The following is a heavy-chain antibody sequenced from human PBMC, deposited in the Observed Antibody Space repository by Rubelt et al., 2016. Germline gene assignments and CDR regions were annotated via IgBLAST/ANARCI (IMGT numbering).Heavy chain of an antibody. CDR3: AREYNSGFHY. CDR1: GFIFSDYY. J-gene: IGHJ4*02. Sequence: VQLVESGGGLVQPGRSLRLSCAASGFIFSDYYMSWIRQAPGKGLEWVSYISSSGTNKYYADSVRGRFTISRDNAKNSLYLQMNSLRAEDTAVYYCAREYNSGFHYWGQGTLVTVSS. V-gene: IGHV3-11*01. CDR2: ISSSGTNK. D-gene: IGHD6-19*01.